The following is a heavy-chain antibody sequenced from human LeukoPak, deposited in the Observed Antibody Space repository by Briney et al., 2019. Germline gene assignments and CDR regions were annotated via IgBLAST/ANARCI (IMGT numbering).Heavy chain of an antibody. D-gene: IGHD1-26*01. CDR2: PRNKANSYTT. J-gene: IGHJ4*02. CDR1: GFTFSDHY. V-gene: IGHV3-72*01. Sequence: TGGSLRLSCAASGFTFSDHYMDWVRQPPGKGREWVGRPRNKANSYTTEYAASVKGRFTISRDDSKNSLYLQMNSLKTEDTAVYYCARGPPGISYPLDYWGQGTLVTVSS. CDR3: ARGPPGISYPLDY.